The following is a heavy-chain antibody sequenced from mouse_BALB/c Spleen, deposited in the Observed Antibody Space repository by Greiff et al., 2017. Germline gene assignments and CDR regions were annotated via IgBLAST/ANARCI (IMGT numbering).Heavy chain of an antibody. CDR3: ARLGDYDGAWFAY. CDR2: IYPGDGDT. Sequence: QVQLQQSGAELVRPGSSVKISCKASGYAFSSYWMNWVKQRPGQGLEWIGQIYPGDGDTNYNGKFKGKATLTADKSSSTAYMQLSSLTSEDSAVYFCARLGDYDGAWFAYWGQGTLVTVSA. J-gene: IGHJ3*01. CDR1: GYAFSSYW. V-gene: IGHV1-80*01. D-gene: IGHD2-4*01.